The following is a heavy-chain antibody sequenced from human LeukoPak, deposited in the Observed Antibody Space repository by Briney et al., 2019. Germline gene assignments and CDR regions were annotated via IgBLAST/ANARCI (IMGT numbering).Heavy chain of an antibody. Sequence: GGSLRLSCAASGFTFSGYAMNWVRQAPGKGLEWLSHISSTGGSIYYADSVKGRLTVSRDNAKNSLYLQMNSLRAEDTAVYYCAKSDPYGDSLIEIWGQGALVTVSS. CDR3: AKSDPYGDSLIEI. CDR2: ISSTGGSI. CDR1: GFTFSGYA. J-gene: IGHJ4*02. D-gene: IGHD4-17*01. V-gene: IGHV3-48*03.